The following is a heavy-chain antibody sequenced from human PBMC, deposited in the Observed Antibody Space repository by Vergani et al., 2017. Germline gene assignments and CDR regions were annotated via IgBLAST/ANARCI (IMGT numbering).Heavy chain of an antibody. CDR2: ISSSSSYI. D-gene: IGHD3-3*01. CDR3: ARSDFWSGYTPKYYYYYYMDV. V-gene: IGHV3-21*01. CDR1: GFTFSSYS. J-gene: IGHJ6*03. Sequence: EVQLVESGGGLVKPGGSLRLSCAASGFTFSSYSMNWVRQAPGKGLEWFSSISSSSSYIYYADSVKGRFTISRDNAKNSLYLQMNSLRAEDTAVYYCARSDFWSGYTPKYYYYYYMDVWGKGTTVTVSS.